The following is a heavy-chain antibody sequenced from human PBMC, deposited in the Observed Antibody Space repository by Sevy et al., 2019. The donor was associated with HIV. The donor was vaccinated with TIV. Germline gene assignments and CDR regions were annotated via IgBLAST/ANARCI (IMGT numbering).Heavy chain of an antibody. Sequence: GGSLRLSCAASGFTFSKYSMSWVRQPPGKGLEWVSTLSFGCGERNYADSVKGWFIISKDNSKSSVYLQMNNLRPEDTAVYYCAREGCTKPHDYWGQGTLVTVSS. CDR3: AREGCTKPHDY. J-gene: IGHJ4*02. D-gene: IGHD2-8*01. CDR1: GFTFSKYS. V-gene: IGHV3-23*01. CDR2: LSFGCGER.